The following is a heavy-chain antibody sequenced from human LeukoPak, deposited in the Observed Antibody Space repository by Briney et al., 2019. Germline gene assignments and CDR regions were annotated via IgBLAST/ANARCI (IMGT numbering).Heavy chain of an antibody. J-gene: IGHJ2*01. Sequence: SETLSLTCIVSGGSISSSIYYWAWVRQPPGKGLEWIGTVFYNGATQYSPSLRSRVTISIDTSTNQFSLKLTSVTAADTAVYYCAETTVTTQGYFDLWGRGTLVTVSS. D-gene: IGHD4-17*01. CDR2: VFYNGAT. CDR3: AETTVTTQGYFDL. CDR1: GGSISSSIYY. V-gene: IGHV4-39*07.